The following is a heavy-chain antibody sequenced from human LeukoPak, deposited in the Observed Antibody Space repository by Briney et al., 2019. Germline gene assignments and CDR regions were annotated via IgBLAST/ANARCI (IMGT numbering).Heavy chain of an antibody. J-gene: IGHJ3*02. V-gene: IGHV4-4*07. CDR1: GGSISTYY. Sequence: SETLSLTCSVSGGSISTYYWSWIRQPAGKGLEWIGRIYTTGGTNYNPSLKSRVTMSVDTSKNQFSLKLSSVTAADTAVYYCAREEKGYDILTGYSLAQSDAFGIWGQGTMVTVSS. CDR2: IYTTGGT. D-gene: IGHD3-9*01. CDR3: AREEKGYDILTGYSLAQSDAFGI.